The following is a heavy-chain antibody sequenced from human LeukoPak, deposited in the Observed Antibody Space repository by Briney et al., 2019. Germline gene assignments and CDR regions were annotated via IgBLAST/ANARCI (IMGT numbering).Heavy chain of an antibody. CDR1: GGSISSSSYY. CDR2: IYYSGST. D-gene: IGHD3-10*01. J-gene: IGHJ3*02. V-gene: IGHV4-39*07. CDR3: ARITVEGALDI. Sequence: NPSETLSLTCTVSGGSISSSSYYWGWIRQPPGKGLEWIGSIYYSGSTYYNPSLKSRVTISVDTSKNQFSLKLSSVTAADTAVYYCARITVEGALDIWGQGTMVTVSS.